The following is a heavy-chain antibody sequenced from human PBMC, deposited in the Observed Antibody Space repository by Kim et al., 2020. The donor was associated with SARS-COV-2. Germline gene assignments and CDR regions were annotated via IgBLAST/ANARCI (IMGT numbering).Heavy chain of an antibody. D-gene: IGHD1-20*01. CDR1: GYTFTSYA. J-gene: IGHJ6*03. CDR2: INAGNVNT. V-gene: IGHV1-3*01. Sequence: ASVKVSCKASGYTFTSYAMHWVRQAPGQRLEWMGWINAGNVNTKYSQKFQGRVTITRDTSASTAYMELSSLRSEDTAVYYCARRNWNPYYYYYMDVWGKGTTVTVSS. CDR3: ARRNWNPYYYYYMDV.